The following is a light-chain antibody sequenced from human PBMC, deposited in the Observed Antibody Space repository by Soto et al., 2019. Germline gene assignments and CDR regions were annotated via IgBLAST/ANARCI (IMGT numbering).Light chain of an antibody. CDR1: RGVAGK. CDR3: QQHSNWPLYT. V-gene: IGKV3-15*01. J-gene: IGKJ2*01. CDR2: GAT. Sequence: EIVMTQSPATLSVSPGEKATPSCRASRGVAGKAVWYQHKPGQAPRLLIYGATARATGIPARFSASGSGTNFTLTISSLQSEDFAVYYCQQHSNWPLYTFGQGTKLEIK.